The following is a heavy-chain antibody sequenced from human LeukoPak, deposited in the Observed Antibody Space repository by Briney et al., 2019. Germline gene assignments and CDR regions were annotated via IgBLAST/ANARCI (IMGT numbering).Heavy chain of an antibody. CDR3: ARDRSDYFDY. CDR2: INWNGGST. J-gene: IGHJ4*02. CDR1: GFTFSSYG. Sequence: GGSLRLSCAASGFTFSSYGMSWVRQAPGKGLEWVSGINWNGGSTGYADSVKGRFTISRDNAKNSLYLQMNSLRAEDTALYYCARDRSDYFDYWGQGTLVTVSS. V-gene: IGHV3-20*04.